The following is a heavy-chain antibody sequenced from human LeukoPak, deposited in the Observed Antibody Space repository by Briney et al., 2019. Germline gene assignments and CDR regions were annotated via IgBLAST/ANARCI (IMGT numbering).Heavy chain of an antibody. D-gene: IGHD5-18*01. Sequence: GVSLRLSCAASGFTFSSYAVHWVRQAPGKGLEWVAAVSYDGSNKWYADSVKGRFTISRDDSKNTLDLQMTSLRGEDTAVYYCARDKDGYGLDYWGQGTLVTVSS. J-gene: IGHJ4*02. CDR1: GFTFSSYA. V-gene: IGHV3-30*01. CDR3: ARDKDGYGLDY. CDR2: VSYDGSNK.